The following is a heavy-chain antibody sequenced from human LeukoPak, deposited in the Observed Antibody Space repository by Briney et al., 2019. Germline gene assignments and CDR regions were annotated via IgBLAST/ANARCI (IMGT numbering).Heavy chain of an antibody. CDR3: ASLDY. CDR1: GFTFSIYW. Sequence: GGSLRLSCAASGFTFSIYWVHWVRHAPGKGLVWVSSINSDGSSTSYADSVKGRFTISRDNAKNTLYLQMNTLRAEDTAVYYCASLDYWGQGTPVTVSS. J-gene: IGHJ4*02. V-gene: IGHV3-74*01. CDR2: INSDGSST.